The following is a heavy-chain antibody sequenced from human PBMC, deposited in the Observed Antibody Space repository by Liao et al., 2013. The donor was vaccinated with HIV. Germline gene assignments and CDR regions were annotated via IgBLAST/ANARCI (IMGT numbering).Heavy chain of an antibody. CDR2: FHISGST. CDR3: AREYATSQHNWFDP. J-gene: IGHJ5*02. D-gene: IGHD2-2*01. CDR1: GDSISSGRYY. V-gene: IGHV4-61*02. Sequence: QVQLQQWGAGLVKPSQTVSLTCTVSGDSISSGRYYWNWIRQPAGKGLEWIGRFHISGSTNYSPSLKRRVTISADASQNKFSLRLTSVTAADTAVYYCAREYATSQHNWFDPWGQGTLVTVSS.